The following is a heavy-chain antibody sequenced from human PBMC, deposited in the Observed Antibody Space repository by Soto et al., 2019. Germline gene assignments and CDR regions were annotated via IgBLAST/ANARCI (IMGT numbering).Heavy chain of an antibody. CDR1: GGTFSSYA. J-gene: IGHJ6*02. V-gene: IGHV1-69*01. CDR2: IIPIFGTA. D-gene: IGHD3-3*01. CDR3: ARGSEYYDFWSGYYSIYYYYYGMDV. Sequence: QVQLVQSGAEVKKPGSSVKVSCKASGGTFSSYAISWVRQAPGQGLEWMGGIIPIFGTANYAQKFQGRVTITAYESTSTAYMELSSLRSEDTAVYYCARGSEYYDFWSGYYSIYYYYYGMDVWGQGTTVTVSS.